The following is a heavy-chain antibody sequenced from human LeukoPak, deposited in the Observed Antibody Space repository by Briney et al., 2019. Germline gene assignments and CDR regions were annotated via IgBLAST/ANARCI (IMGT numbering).Heavy chain of an antibody. CDR3: ARAGIEYSSPAGGDY. D-gene: IGHD6-6*01. J-gene: IGHJ4*02. CDR2: MNPNSGNT. Sequence: GASVKVSCKASGYTFTSYDINWVRQATGQGLEWMGWMNPNSGNTGYAQKFQGRVTMARNTSISIAYMELSSLRSEDTAVYYCARAGIEYSSPAGGDYWGQGTLVTVSS. V-gene: IGHV1-8*01. CDR1: GYTFTSYD.